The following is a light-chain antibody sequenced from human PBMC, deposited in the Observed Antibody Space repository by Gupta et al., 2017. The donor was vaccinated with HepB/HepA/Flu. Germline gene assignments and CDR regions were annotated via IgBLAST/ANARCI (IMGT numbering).Light chain of an antibody. CDR1: SGDVSGYDF. V-gene: IGLV2-14*03. CDR2: YVN. J-gene: IGLJ1*01. Sequence: QSALTQPASVSGSPGQSITISCTGTSGDVSGYDFVSWYQHHPGKVPNVIISYVNYRPSGVSNRFSGSKSGNTASLTISGLQAEDEADYYCCSFARGGTYIFGSGTKVTVL. CDR3: CSFARGGTYI.